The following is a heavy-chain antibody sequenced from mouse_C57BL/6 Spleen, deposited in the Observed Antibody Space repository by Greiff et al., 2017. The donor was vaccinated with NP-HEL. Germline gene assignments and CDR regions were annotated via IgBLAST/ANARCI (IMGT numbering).Heavy chain of an antibody. CDR2: IYPRDGST. Sequence: VQLQQSGPELVKPGASVKLSCKASGYTFTSYDINWVKQRPGQGLEWIGWIYPRDGSTKYNEKFKGKATLTVDTSSSTAYMELHSLTSEDSAVYFCARCYDGYPAWFAYWGQGTLVTVSA. V-gene: IGHV1-85*01. CDR1: GYTFTSYD. J-gene: IGHJ3*01. D-gene: IGHD2-3*01. CDR3: ARCYDGYPAWFAY.